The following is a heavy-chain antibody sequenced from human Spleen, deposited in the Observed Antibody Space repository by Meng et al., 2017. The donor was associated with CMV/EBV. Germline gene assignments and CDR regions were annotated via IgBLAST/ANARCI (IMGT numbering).Heavy chain of an antibody. CDR1: GYTLTNYY. J-gene: IGHJ5*02. D-gene: IGHD3-10*01. CDR2: IKPNTGVA. V-gene: IGHV1-2*06. CDR3: ARDASFGGNWFDP. Sequence: QVQLVQSGTEVNKPGASLRCSGKATGYTLTNYYLHWVRQAPGQGLEWMGRIKPNTGVANYAQKFQGRVTMTRDTSINTAYMEVTRLRSDDTAVYFCARDASFGGNWFDPWGQGTLVTVSS.